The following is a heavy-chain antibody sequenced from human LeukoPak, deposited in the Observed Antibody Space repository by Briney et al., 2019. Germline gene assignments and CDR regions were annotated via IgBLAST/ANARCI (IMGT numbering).Heavy chain of an antibody. CDR1: GYTFTSYY. J-gene: IGHJ4*02. CDR3: ARVMELLWFGEEGPDY. D-gene: IGHD3-10*01. Sequence: ASVKVSCKSSGYTFTSYYMHWVRQAPGQGLEWMGILNPSGDSTTYTQKFQGKVTMTRDTSISTAYMELSRLRSGDTAVYYCARVMELLWFGEEGPDYWGQGTLVTVSS. V-gene: IGHV1-46*01. CDR2: LNPSGDST.